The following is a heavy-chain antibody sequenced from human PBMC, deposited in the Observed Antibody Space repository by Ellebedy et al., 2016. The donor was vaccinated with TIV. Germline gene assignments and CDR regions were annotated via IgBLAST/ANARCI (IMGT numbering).Heavy chain of an antibody. Sequence: MPSETLSLTCSVSGGSISSYYWSWIRQPPGKGLEWIGYIYYSGSTTYNPSLKSRVTISVDTSKNQFSLRLNSVTAADSAVYYCARGDYSDRSGYRPNPFDIWGQGTKVTVSS. J-gene: IGHJ3*02. CDR2: IYYSGST. CDR1: GGSISSYY. CDR3: ARGDYSDRSGYRPNPFDI. D-gene: IGHD3-22*01. V-gene: IGHV4-59*01.